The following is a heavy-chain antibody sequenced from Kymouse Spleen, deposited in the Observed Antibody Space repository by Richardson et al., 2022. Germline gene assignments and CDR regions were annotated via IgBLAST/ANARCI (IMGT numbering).Heavy chain of an antibody. CDR3: ARVAASSSSDDY. CDR2: IWYDGSNK. D-gene: IGHD6-6*01. V-gene: IGHV3-33*01. Sequence: QVQLVESGGGVVQPGRSLRLSCAASGFTFSSYGMHWVRQAPGKGLEWVAVIWYDGSNKYYADSVKGRFTISRDNSKNTLYLQMNSLRAEDTAVYYCARVAASSSSDDYWGQGTLVTVSS. J-gene: IGHJ4*02. CDR1: GFTFSSYG.